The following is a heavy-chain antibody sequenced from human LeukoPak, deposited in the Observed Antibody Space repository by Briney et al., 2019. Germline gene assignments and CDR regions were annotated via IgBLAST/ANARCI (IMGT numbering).Heavy chain of an antibody. CDR3: ARGRGDY. V-gene: IGHV1-8*03. CDR1: GYTFTGYH. CDR2: MNPNSGNT. J-gene: IGHJ4*02. Sequence: GASVKVSCKASGYTFTGYHMHWVRQATGQGLEWMGWMNPNSGNTGYAQKFQGRVTITRNTSISTAYMELSSLRSEDTAVYYCARGRGDYWGQGTLVTVSS. D-gene: IGHD3-10*01.